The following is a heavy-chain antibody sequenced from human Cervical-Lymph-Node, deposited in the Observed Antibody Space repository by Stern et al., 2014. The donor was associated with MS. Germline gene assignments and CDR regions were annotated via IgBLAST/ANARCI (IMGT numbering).Heavy chain of an antibody. CDR3: ARSGYYGIDV. CDR1: GDSVSSEDYY. CDR2: IYYRGRP. D-gene: IGHD1-26*01. J-gene: IGHJ6*02. Sequence: VQLLESGPGLVRPSETLSLTCTASGDSVSSEDYYWSWIRQSPGKDLEWIGYIYYRGRPNYNPSLKSRLTISIDTSKNHFPLKLISATAADTAVYYCARSGYYGIDVWGQGTTVIVSS. V-gene: IGHV4-61*08.